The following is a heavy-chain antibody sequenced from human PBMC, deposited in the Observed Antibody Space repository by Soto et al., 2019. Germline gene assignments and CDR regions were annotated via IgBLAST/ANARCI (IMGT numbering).Heavy chain of an antibody. J-gene: IGHJ3*02. CDR3: ARDALDI. CDR1: GGSISSYNW. V-gene: IGHV4-4*02. CDR2: IYHSGST. Sequence: QVQLQESGPGLVKPSGTLSLTCAVSGGSISSYNWWRWVRQPPGKGLEWIGEIYHSGSTNYNPSLTSRVTMSMDKSNNQFFLKLNSVTAADTAVYYCARDALDIWGQGTVVTVSS.